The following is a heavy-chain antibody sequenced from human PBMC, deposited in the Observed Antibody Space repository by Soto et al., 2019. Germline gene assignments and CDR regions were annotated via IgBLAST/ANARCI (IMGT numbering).Heavy chain of an antibody. D-gene: IGHD3-16*02. CDR3: ARQPSRELLFYFYGMDV. Sequence: GESLKISCKGSGYSFTSYWIGWVRQMPGKGLEWMGIIYPGDSDTRYSPSFQGQVTISADKSISTAYLQWSSLKASDTAMYYCARQPSRELLFYFYGMDVWGQGTTVTVSS. CDR1: GYSFTSYW. J-gene: IGHJ6*02. V-gene: IGHV5-51*01. CDR2: IYPGDSDT.